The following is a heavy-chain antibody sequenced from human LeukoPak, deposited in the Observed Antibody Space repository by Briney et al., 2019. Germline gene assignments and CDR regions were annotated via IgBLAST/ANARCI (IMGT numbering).Heavy chain of an antibody. CDR2: IDDSGRI. Sequence: SDTLSLTCTVSGDSFTNTDFFWGWIRQPPGRGLEWIANIDDSGRIYSNPSFRSRVTMSKDTSKNQFSLKVTSVTAADTAVYYCARLDGSLAHISGSYPDFWGQGILVTVSS. CDR3: ARLDGSLAHISGSYPDF. CDR1: GDSFTNTDFF. D-gene: IGHD3-10*01. J-gene: IGHJ4*02. V-gene: IGHV4-39*01.